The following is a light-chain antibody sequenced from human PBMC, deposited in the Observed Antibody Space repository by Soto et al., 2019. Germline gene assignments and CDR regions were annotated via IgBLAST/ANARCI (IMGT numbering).Light chain of an antibody. CDR2: GAS. Sequence: DIVLTQSPGTLSLSPGDRATLSCRASQNINSNYLAWYQQKPGQSRRLLIYGASSRATGIPDRFSGSGSGTDFTLTISRLEPEDFAVYSCQQYGSSPLTFGGGTKVDIK. V-gene: IGKV3-20*01. CDR3: QQYGSSPLT. CDR1: QNINSNY. J-gene: IGKJ4*01.